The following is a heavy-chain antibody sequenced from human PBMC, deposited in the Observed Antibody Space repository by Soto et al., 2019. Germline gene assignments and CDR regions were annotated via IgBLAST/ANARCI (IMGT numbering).Heavy chain of an antibody. CDR2: IWYDGSNK. D-gene: IGHD4-17*01. V-gene: IGHV3-33*01. Sequence: QVQLVESGGGVVQPGRSLRLSCAASGFTFSNYGMHWVRQAPGKGLEWVAVIWYDGSNKYYADSVKGRFTISRVNSKNTLYLQMNSLRADDTAVYYCAREDYGDAPPDYWGQGTLVTVSS. CDR3: AREDYGDAPPDY. J-gene: IGHJ4*02. CDR1: GFTFSNYG.